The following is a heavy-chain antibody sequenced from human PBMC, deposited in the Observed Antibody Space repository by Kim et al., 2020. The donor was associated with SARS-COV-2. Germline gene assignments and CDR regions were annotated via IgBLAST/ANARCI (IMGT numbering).Heavy chain of an antibody. Sequence: GGSLRLSCAASGFTFSSYGMHWVRQAPGKGLEWVAVISYDGSNKYYADSVKGRFTISRDNSKNTLYLQMNSLRAEDTAVYYCAKAGGGNYHSHWDFDYWGQGTLVTVSS. CDR2: ISYDGSNK. J-gene: IGHJ4*02. CDR1: GFTFSSYG. D-gene: IGHD2-21*02. V-gene: IGHV3-30*18. CDR3: AKAGGGNYHSHWDFDY.